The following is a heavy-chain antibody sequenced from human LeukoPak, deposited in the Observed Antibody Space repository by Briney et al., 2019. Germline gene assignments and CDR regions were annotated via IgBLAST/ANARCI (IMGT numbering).Heavy chain of an antibody. CDR2: INPNSGGT. Sequence: ASVKVSCKASGYTFTGYYMHWVQQAPGQGLEWMGWINPNSGGTNYAQKFQGRVTMTRDTSISTAYMELSRLRSDDTAVYYCATYSSGWYYFDYWGQGTLVTVSS. CDR3: ATYSSGWYYFDY. D-gene: IGHD6-19*01. CDR1: GYTFTGYY. J-gene: IGHJ4*02. V-gene: IGHV1-2*02.